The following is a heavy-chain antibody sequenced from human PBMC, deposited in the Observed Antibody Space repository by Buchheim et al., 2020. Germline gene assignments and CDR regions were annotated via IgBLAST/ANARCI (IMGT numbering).Heavy chain of an antibody. Sequence: QVQLVQSGAEVKNPGASVKVSCKPSGYTFTDYSLHWVRQAPGQGFQWMGWINPKSGGTNYAQKFQGRVTMSRDSSISTAYMELSGLRSDDTAVYYCARDIMFSATYPAFDYWGQGTL. CDR2: INPKSGGT. CDR3: ARDIMFSATYPAFDY. CDR1: GYTFTDYS. V-gene: IGHV1-2*02. J-gene: IGHJ4*02. D-gene: IGHD1-26*01.